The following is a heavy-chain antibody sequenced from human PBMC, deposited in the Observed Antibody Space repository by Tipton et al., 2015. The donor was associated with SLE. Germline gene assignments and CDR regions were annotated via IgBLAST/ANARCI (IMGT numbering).Heavy chain of an antibody. J-gene: IGHJ3*02. Sequence: TLSLTCAVYGGSFSGYYWSWIRQPPGKGLEWIGYIYYSGSTNYNPSLKSRVTISVDTSKNQFSLKLSSVTAADTAVYYCTRGGYGDYSVLPAFDIWGQGTMVTVSS. CDR1: GGSFSGYY. CDR3: TRGGYGDYSVLPAFDI. D-gene: IGHD4-17*01. CDR2: IYYSGST. V-gene: IGHV4-59*01.